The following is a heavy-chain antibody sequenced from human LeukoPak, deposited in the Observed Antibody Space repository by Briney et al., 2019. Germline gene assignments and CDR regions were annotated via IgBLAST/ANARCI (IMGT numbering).Heavy chain of an antibody. CDR1: GGSFSGYY. J-gene: IGHJ4*02. V-gene: IGHV4-34*01. CDR3: ARQGAAAGTWFDY. Sequence: PSETLSLTCAVYGGSFSGYYWSWIRQPPGKGLEWIGEINHSGSTNYNPSLKSRVTISVDTSKNQFSLKLSSVTAADTAVYYCARQGAAAGTWFDYWGQGTLVTVSS. D-gene: IGHD6-13*01. CDR2: INHSGST.